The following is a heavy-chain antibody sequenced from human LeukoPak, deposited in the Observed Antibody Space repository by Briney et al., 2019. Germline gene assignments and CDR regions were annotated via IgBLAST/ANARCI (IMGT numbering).Heavy chain of an antibody. Sequence: SQTLSLTCTVSGDSLTRGGYYWSWVRQHPGKGLEWIGFIYHSGTTFYNPSLEGRAAISVDTSQNQFSLKLTSVTAADTAVYYCARAVDYRNYFDYWGQGTLVTVSS. CDR2: IYHSGTT. V-gene: IGHV4-31*03. D-gene: IGHD4-11*01. CDR1: GDSLTRGGYY. J-gene: IGHJ4*02. CDR3: ARAVDYRNYFDY.